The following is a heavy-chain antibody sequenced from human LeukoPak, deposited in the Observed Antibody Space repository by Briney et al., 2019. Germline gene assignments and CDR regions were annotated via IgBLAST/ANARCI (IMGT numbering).Heavy chain of an antibody. J-gene: IGHJ4*02. CDR1: GFTFKTYA. D-gene: IGHD3-10*01. V-gene: IGHV3-23*01. CDR3: AEEVREGAWFYFDY. CDR2: IRSSGETT. Sequence: GGSLRLSCAASGFTFKTYAMSWVRRAPGEGLEWVSSIRSSGETTYYADSVKGRFTISRDNSRNTLYLQMDSLRAEDTAVYYCAEEVREGAWFYFDYWGQGTLATVSS.